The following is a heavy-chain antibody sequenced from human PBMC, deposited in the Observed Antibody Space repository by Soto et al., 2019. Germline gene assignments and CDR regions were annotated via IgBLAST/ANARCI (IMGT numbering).Heavy chain of an antibody. J-gene: IGHJ5*02. V-gene: IGHV4-4*02. CDR1: GGSISSSNW. D-gene: IGHD3-10*01. CDR2: IYHSGST. Sequence: QVQLQESGPGLVKPSGTLSLTCAVSGGSISSSNWWSWVRQPPGKGLEWIGEIYHSGSTNYNPSHKSRVXXPXDXXKNQFYLKLISVTAAATAVYYCARMSMVRGGGFDPWGQGTLVTVSS. CDR3: ARMSMVRGGGFDP.